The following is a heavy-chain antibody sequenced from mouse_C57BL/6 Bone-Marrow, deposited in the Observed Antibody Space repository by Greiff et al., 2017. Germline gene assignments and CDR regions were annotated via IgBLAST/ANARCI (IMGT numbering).Heavy chain of an antibody. CDR3: TRPGGYLYYYAMDY. D-gene: IGHD2-2*01. Sequence: QVQLQQSGAELVRPGASVTLSCKASGYTFTDYEMHWVKQTPVHGLEWIGAIDPDTGGTAYNQKFKGKAILTADKSSSTAYMELRSLTSEDSAVYYCTRPGGYLYYYAMDYWGQGTSVTGSS. CDR2: IDPDTGGT. V-gene: IGHV1-15*01. CDR1: GYTFTDYE. J-gene: IGHJ4*01.